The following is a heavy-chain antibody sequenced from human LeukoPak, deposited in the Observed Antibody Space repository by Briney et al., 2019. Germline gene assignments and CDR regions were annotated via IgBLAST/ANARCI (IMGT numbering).Heavy chain of an antibody. V-gene: IGHV3-23*01. D-gene: IGHD2-2*01. Sequence: PGGSLRLSCAASGFTFSSYAMSWVRQAPGKGLEWVSAISGSGGSTYYADSVKGRFTISRDNSKNTLYLQMNSLRAEDTAVYYCAAPGSIVVVPAAKPFDPWGQGTLVTVSS. CDR3: AAPGSIVVVPAAKPFDP. CDR2: ISGSGGST. J-gene: IGHJ5*02. CDR1: GFTFSSYA.